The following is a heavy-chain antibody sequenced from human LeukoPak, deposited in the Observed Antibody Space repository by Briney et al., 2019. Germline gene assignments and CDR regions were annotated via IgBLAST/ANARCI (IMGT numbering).Heavy chain of an antibody. CDR3: AREMRDILTGDSDWFDP. CDR2: IYTSGST. Sequence: SETLSLTCTVSGGSISSGSYYWSWIRQPAGKGLEWIGRIYTSGSTNYNPSLKSRVTISVDTSKNQFSLKLSSVTAADTAVYYCAREMRDILTGDSDWFDPWGQGTLVTVSS. J-gene: IGHJ5*02. V-gene: IGHV4-61*02. CDR1: GGSISSGSYY. D-gene: IGHD3-9*01.